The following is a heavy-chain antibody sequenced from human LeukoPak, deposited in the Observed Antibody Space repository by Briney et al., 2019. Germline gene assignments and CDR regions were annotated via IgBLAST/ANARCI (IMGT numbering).Heavy chain of an antibody. J-gene: IGHJ5*02. CDR3: ARGGRDGYNNWFDP. CDR1: GGSFSGYY. D-gene: IGHD5-24*01. CDR2: INHSGST. Sequence: PSETLSLTCAVYGGSFSGYYWSWIRQPPGKGLEWIGEINHSGSTNYNPSLKSRVTISVDTSKNQFSLKLSSVTAADTAVYYCARGGRDGYNNWFDPWGQGTLVTVSS. V-gene: IGHV4-34*01.